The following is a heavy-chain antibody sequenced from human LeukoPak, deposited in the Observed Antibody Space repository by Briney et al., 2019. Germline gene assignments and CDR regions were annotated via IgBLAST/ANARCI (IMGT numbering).Heavy chain of an antibody. CDR3: AKGVTKITSGSYYYGMDV. CDR1: GFTFSSYG. Sequence: GRSLRLSCVASGFTFSSYGMHWVRQAPGKGLEWVAVISYDGSNKYYADSVKGRFTISRDNSKNTLYLQMNSLRAEDTAVYYCAKGVTKITSGSYYYGMDVWGQGTTVTVSS. J-gene: IGHJ6*02. V-gene: IGHV3-30*18. D-gene: IGHD1-26*01. CDR2: ISYDGSNK.